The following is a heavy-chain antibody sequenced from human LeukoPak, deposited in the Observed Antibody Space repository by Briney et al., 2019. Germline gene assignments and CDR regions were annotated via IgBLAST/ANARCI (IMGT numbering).Heavy chain of an antibody. CDR1: GFTFSIFG. CDR3: AKGVVAATNAAYYGMDV. CDR2: ISHDGSVK. D-gene: IGHD2-15*01. Sequence: GGSLRLSCAASGFTFSIFGLHWVRQAPGKGLEWVAFISHDGSVKYYADSVKGRFAISRDTSKNTLYLQMNSLRAEDTAVYYCAKGVVAATNAAYYGMDVWGQGTTVTVSS. V-gene: IGHV3-30*18. J-gene: IGHJ6*02.